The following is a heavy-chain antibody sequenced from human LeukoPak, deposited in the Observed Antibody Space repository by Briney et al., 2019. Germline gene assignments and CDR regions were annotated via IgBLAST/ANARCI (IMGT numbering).Heavy chain of an antibody. CDR3: AKLLGYCSGGSCYFEYFQH. V-gene: IGHV3-23*01. D-gene: IGHD2-15*01. CDR1: GFTFSSYA. J-gene: IGHJ1*01. Sequence: GGSLRLSCAASGFTFSSYATSWVRQAPGKGLEWVSAISGSGDSTYYADSVKGRFTISRDNSKNTLYLQMNSLRAEDTAVYYCAKLLGYCSGGSCYFEYFQHWGQGTLVTVSS. CDR2: ISGSGDST.